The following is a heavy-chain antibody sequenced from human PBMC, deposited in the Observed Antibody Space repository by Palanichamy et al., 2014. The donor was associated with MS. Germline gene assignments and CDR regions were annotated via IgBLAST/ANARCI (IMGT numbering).Heavy chain of an antibody. CDR3: ARVEFYGDYDPYSDY. D-gene: IGHD4-17*01. V-gene: IGHV4-4*02. CDR1: GGSISSSNW. CDR2: IYYSGST. J-gene: IGHJ4*02. Sequence: QVQLQESGPGLVKPSGTLSLTCAVSGGSISSSNWWSWVRQPPGKGLEWIGEIYYSGSTNYNPSLKSRVTISVDKSKNQFSLKLSSVTAADTAVYYCARVEFYGDYDPYSDYWGQGTLVTVSS.